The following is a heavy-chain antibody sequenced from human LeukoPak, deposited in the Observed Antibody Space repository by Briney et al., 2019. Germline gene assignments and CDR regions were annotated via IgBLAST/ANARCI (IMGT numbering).Heavy chain of an antibody. CDR1: GFTFSSYG. CDR2: ISGSGTST. V-gene: IGHV3-23*01. J-gene: IGHJ4*02. CDR3: AKGNYDILTGYLYYFDY. Sequence: PGGSLRLSCAASGFTFSSYGMSWVRQAPGKGLGWVSAISGSGTSTYYADSVKGRFTISRDKSKNTLYLQMNSLRAEDTAVYYCAKGNYDILTGYLYYFDYWGQGTLVIVSS. D-gene: IGHD3-9*01.